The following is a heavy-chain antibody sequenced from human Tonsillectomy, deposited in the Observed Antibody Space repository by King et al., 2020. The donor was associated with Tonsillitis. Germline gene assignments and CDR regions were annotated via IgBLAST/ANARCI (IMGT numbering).Heavy chain of an antibody. CDR2: IYPGDSDT. D-gene: IGHD4/OR15-4a*01. Sequence: QLEKSGAEVKKPGESLKISCKASGYSFTTYWIGWVRQMPGKGLEWMGIIYPGDSDTRYSPSFQGQVTISADKSISTSYVQWSSLTASDTAMYYCARSDSWVPTPPRDYWGQGTLVTVSS. CDR3: ARSDSWVPTPPRDY. V-gene: IGHV5-51*03. CDR1: GYSFTTYW. J-gene: IGHJ4*02.